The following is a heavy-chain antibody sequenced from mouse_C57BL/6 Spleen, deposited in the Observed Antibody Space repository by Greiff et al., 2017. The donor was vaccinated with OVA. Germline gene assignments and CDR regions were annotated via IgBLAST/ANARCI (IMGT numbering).Heavy chain of an antibody. CDR2: IDPEDGET. V-gene: IGHV14-2*01. CDR3: ASSIITHCYFDY. CDR1: GFNIKDYY. D-gene: IGHD2-12*01. Sequence: VQLQQSGAELVKPGASVKLSCTASGFNIKDYYMHWVKQRPEQGLEWIGRIDPEDGETQYAPKFQGKATITADTSSNTAYLQLSSLTSEDTAVSYCASSIITHCYFDYWGQGTTLTVSS. J-gene: IGHJ2*01.